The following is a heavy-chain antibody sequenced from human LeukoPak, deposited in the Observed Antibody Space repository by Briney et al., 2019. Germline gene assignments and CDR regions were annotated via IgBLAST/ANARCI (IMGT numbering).Heavy chain of an antibody. CDR1: GYRFTNYW. Sequence: GESLKISCATSGYRFTNYWIGWVRQMPGKVLEFMGIINPGDSDTRYSPSLQGQVTISADKSFSTAYLQFHSLKASDTAMYYCARHATTGFTVNRFDPWGQGTLVTVFS. CDR2: INPGDSDT. V-gene: IGHV5-51*01. D-gene: IGHD1-26*01. CDR3: ARHATTGFTVNRFDP. J-gene: IGHJ5*02.